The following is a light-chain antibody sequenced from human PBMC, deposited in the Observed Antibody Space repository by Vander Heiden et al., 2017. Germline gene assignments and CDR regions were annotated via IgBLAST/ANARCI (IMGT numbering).Light chain of an antibody. CDR1: SHNIDPNN. CDR2: ANN. CDR3: AVWDDSLNGWV. V-gene: IGLV1-44*01. J-gene: IGLJ3*02. Sequence: QSVLSQPPSASGTPGQRVTISCSGSSHNIDPNNVNWYQQLPGTAPKLLLYANNPRPSGVPARFSGSKSGPSASRAIMGLQSADEADYYCAVWDDSLNGWVFGGGTKLTVL.